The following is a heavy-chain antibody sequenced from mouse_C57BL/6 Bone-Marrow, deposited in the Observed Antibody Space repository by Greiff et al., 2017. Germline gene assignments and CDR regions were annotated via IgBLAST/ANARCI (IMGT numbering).Heavy chain of an antibody. CDR1: GYTFTSYG. CDR2: IYPRSGNT. V-gene: IGHV1-81*01. J-gene: IGHJ4*01. D-gene: IGHD2-3*01. Sequence: VQLQQSGAELARPGASVKLSCKASGYTFTSYGISWVKQRTGQGLEWIGEIYPRSGNTYYNEKFKGKATLTADKSSSTAYMELRSLTSEDSAVYFCARGGYDGYLYAMDYWGQGTSVTVSS. CDR3: ARGGYDGYLYAMDY.